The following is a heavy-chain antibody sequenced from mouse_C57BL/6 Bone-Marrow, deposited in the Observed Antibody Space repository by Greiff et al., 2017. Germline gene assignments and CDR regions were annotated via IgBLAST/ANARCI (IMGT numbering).Heavy chain of an antibody. CDR1: GYAFSSYW. CDR3: ARGRQLRLLDYFDY. J-gene: IGHJ2*01. V-gene: IGHV1-80*01. D-gene: IGHD3-2*02. CDR2: IYPGDGDT. Sequence: VKLQQSGAELVKPGASVKISCKASGYAFSSYWMNWVKQRPGKGLEWIGQIYPGDGDTNYNGKFKGKATLTADKSSSTAYMQLSSLTSEDSAVYFCARGRQLRLLDYFDYWGQGTTLTVSS.